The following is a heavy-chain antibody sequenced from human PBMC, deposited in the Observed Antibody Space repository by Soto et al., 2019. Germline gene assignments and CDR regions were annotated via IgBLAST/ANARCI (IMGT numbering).Heavy chain of an antibody. J-gene: IGHJ4*02. CDR2: ISGSGGST. CDR1: GFTFSNCA. D-gene: IGHD6-19*01. Sequence: EVQLLESGGGLVQPGGSLRLSCAASGFTFSNCAMTWVRQAPGKGLEWVSAISGSGGSTYYAGSVKGWFTISRDNSKTTLYLQMNSLRAEDTAVYYCAKPFNTGWTRPDYWGQGTLVTVSS. V-gene: IGHV3-23*01. CDR3: AKPFNTGWTRPDY.